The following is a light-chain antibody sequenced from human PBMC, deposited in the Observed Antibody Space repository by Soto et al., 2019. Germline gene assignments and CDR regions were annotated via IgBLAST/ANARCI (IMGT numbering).Light chain of an antibody. V-gene: IGKV4-1*01. Sequence: DIVMTQSPDSLAVSLGERATINCKSSQSVLYSSNNKNYLAWYQQKPGQPPKLLIYWASARESGVPDRFSGSGSGTDFTLTSSSLQSEDVAVYYCQQYSTTAPYTFGQGTKREIK. J-gene: IGKJ2*01. CDR1: QSVLYSSNNKNY. CDR3: QQYSTTAPYT. CDR2: WAS.